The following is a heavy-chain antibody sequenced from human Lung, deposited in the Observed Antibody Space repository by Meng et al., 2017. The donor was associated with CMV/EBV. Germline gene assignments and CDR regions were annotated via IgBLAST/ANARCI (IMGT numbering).Heavy chain of an antibody. CDR1: GDSISIYY. V-gene: IGHV4-59*01. CDR2: IHYSGRT. D-gene: IGHD2/OR15-2a*01. Sequence: GPGLGKPPETLSLPCTGPGDSISIYYLTWIRQPPGKALEWIGYIHYSGRTNYSPSLMSRVTISLATSKNQFSLNLSSVTAADTAFYYWARGHSNGRGNWFDPWGQGTLVTVSS. CDR3: ARGHSNGRGNWFDP. J-gene: IGHJ5*02.